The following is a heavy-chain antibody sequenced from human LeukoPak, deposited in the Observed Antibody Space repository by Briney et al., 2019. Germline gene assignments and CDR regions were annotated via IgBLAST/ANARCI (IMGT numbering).Heavy chain of an antibody. CDR1: GITLSNYG. CDR3: AKRGVVIRVILVGFHKEAYYFDS. D-gene: IGHD3-22*01. V-gene: IGHV3-23*01. Sequence: GGSLRLSCAVSGITLSNYGVSWVRQAPGKGLEWVAGISGSGGSTNYADSVKGRFTISRDSPKNTLYLQMNSLRAEDTAVYFCAKRGVVIRVILVGFHKEAYYFDSWGQGALVTVSS. CDR2: ISGSGGST. J-gene: IGHJ4*02.